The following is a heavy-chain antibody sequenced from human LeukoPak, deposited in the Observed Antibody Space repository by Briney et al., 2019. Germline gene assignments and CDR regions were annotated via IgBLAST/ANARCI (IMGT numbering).Heavy chain of an antibody. Sequence: GASVKVSCKPSGYTFTGYYMHWVRQAPGQGLEWMGWINPNSGGTNYAQKFQGRVTMTRDTSISTAYMELSRLRSDDTAVYYCARGRYSSGWFTHYYYYMDVWGKGTTVAVSS. J-gene: IGHJ6*03. D-gene: IGHD6-19*01. CDR1: GYTFTGYY. CDR3: ARGRYSSGWFTHYYYYMDV. V-gene: IGHV1-2*02. CDR2: INPNSGGT.